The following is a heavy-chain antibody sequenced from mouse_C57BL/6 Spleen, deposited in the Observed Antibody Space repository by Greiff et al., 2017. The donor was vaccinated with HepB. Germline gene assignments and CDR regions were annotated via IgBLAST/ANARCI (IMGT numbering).Heavy chain of an antibody. D-gene: IGHD1-1*01. CDR3: ARGGDGSSYWYFDV. V-gene: IGHV1-19*01. J-gene: IGHJ1*03. CDR2: INPYNGGT. CDR1: GYTFTDYY. Sequence: EVQLQQSGPVLVKPGASVKMSCKASGYTFTDYYMNWVKQSHGKSLEWIGVINPYNGGTSYNQKFKGKATLTVDKSSSTAYMELNSLTSEDSAVYYCARGGDGSSYWYFDVWGTGTTVTVSS.